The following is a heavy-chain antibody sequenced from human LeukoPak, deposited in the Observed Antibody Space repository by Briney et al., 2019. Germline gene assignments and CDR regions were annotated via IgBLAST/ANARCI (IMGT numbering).Heavy chain of an antibody. CDR2: IYYSGST. D-gene: IGHD3-10*01. CDR3: ARRPNLTYYYGSGSYTAHAFDI. Sequence: SETLSLTCTVSGGSISSYYWSWIRQPPGKGLEWIGYIYYSGSTNYNPSLKSRVTISVDTSKNQFSLKLSSVTAADTAVYYCARRPNLTYYYGSGSYTAHAFDIWGQGTMVTVSS. V-gene: IGHV4-59*08. J-gene: IGHJ3*02. CDR1: GGSISSYY.